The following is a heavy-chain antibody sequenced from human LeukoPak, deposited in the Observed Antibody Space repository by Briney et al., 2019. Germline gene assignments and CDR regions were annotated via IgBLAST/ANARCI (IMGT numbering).Heavy chain of an antibody. CDR3: ARDRYYGSGSYYFDY. V-gene: IGHV1-2*02. CDR1: GYTFTGYY. J-gene: IGHJ4*02. D-gene: IGHD3-10*01. CDR2: INPNSGGT. Sequence: GASVKVSCKASGYTFTGYYMHWVRQAPGQGLEWMGWINPNSGGTNYAQKFQGRVTMTRDTSISTAYMELSRLRSDDTAVYYCARDRYYGSGSYYFDYWGQGTLVTVSS.